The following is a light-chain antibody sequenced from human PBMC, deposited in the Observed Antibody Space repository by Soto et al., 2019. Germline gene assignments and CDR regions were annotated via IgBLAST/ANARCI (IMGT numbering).Light chain of an antibody. J-gene: IGKJ3*01. Sequence: DIQMTQSPSSLSAFVGDRVTIPCRASQGISNYLAWFQQKPGKAPKTLIYAAYTLQRGVPSKFSGSGSGTEFTLTIHSLKTEDLATDYCQQYDSYPFTFGPGNEVDIK. CDR2: AAY. CDR3: QQYDSYPFT. V-gene: IGKV1-16*02. CDR1: QGISNY.